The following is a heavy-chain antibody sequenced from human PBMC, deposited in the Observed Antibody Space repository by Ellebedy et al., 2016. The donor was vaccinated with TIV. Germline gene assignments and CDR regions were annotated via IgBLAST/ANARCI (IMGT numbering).Heavy chain of an antibody. CDR2: IIPIVSTV. D-gene: IGHD1-26*01. Sequence: SVKVSCXASGVTFRNITVSWLRQAPGQGLEWMGGIIPIVSTVYYAPQFQGRLTLTIDTSTSTVYMELRSLASDDTAVYYCTRDDRFSGTWYSAYFQYWGQGTLVTVSS. CDR1: GVTFRNIT. CDR3: TRDDRFSGTWYSAYFQY. V-gene: IGHV1-69*16. J-gene: IGHJ1*01.